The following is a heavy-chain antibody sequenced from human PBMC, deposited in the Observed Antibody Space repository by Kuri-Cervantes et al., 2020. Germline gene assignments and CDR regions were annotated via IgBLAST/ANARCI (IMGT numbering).Heavy chain of an antibody. D-gene: IGHD2-8*01. CDR1: GYTFSTYD. J-gene: IGHJ4*02. CDR2: MNPNGGDV. Sequence: ASVKVSCKASGYTFSTYDINWVRQGPGQGLEWIGWMNPNGGDVGYSQKFQGRVTITTDESTSTAYMELSSLRSEDTAVYYCATETAHTYDWGQGTLVTVSS. V-gene: IGHV1-8*03. CDR3: ATETAHTYD.